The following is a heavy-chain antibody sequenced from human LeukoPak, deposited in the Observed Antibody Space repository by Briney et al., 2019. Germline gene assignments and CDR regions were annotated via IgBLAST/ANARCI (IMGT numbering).Heavy chain of an antibody. CDR1: GFTFSSYS. D-gene: IGHD6-13*01. CDR3: ARDRSSSWYWWFDP. Sequence: GGSLRLSCAASGFTFSSYSMNWVRQAPGKGLEWVSSISSSSSYIYYADSVKGRFTISRDNAKNSLYLQMNSPRAEDTAVYYCARDRSSSWYWWFDPWGQGTLVTVPS. V-gene: IGHV3-21*01. CDR2: ISSSSSYI. J-gene: IGHJ5*02.